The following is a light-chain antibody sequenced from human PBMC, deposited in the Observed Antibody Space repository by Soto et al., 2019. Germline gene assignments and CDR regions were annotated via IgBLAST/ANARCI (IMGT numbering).Light chain of an antibody. V-gene: IGKV1-5*01. J-gene: IGKJ1*01. Sequence: DIQMTQSPSSLSASVGDRVTITCRASQSVTKWVAWYQQRPGQAPKVLIWDASSLQRGVPSRFSGSGSGTEFTLTISSLQPDDFATYYCQQYNGYSTWTFGQGTKVDIK. CDR3: QQYNGYSTWT. CDR1: QSVTKW. CDR2: DAS.